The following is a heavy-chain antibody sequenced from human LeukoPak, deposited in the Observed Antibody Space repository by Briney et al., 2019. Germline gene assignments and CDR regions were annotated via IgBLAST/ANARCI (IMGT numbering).Heavy chain of an antibody. Sequence: ASVKVSFMASGYTFSSYGISWVRQAPGQGLEWMGWISAYNGNTNYAQKLQGRVTMTTDTSTSTAYMELRSLRSDDTAVYYCARVPDYYDSSGYSDDYWGQGTLVTVSS. D-gene: IGHD3-22*01. CDR3: ARVPDYYDSSGYSDDY. V-gene: IGHV1-18*01. J-gene: IGHJ4*02. CDR2: ISAYNGNT. CDR1: GYTFSSYG.